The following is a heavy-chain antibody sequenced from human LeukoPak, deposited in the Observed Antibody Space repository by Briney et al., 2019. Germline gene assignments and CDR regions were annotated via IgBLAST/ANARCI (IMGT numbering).Heavy chain of an antibody. CDR2: IYYRGST. J-gene: IGHJ5*02. CDR1: GGSISSYY. Sequence: SETLSLTCTVSGGSISSYYWSWIRQPPGKGLEWIGYIYYRGSTNYNPSLKSRVTISVDTSKNQFSLKLSSVTAADTAVYYCAGARGEVVPLFDHWGQGTLVTVSS. CDR3: AGARGEVVPLFDH. D-gene: IGHD3-10*01. V-gene: IGHV4-59*01.